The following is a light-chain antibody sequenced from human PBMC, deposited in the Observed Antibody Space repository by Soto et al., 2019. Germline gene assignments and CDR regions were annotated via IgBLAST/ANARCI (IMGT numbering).Light chain of an antibody. Sequence: EIVLSQSAVTVSLSTGERATLSCRARQSVSSYLAWYQQKPGQAARLLIYDASNRATGIPARFSGGGSGTDFTLTIDNLEPEDFAIYYCQQRSNWPPITFGQGTRLEIK. CDR1: QSVSSY. CDR3: QQRSNWPPIT. J-gene: IGKJ5*01. CDR2: DAS. V-gene: IGKV3-11*01.